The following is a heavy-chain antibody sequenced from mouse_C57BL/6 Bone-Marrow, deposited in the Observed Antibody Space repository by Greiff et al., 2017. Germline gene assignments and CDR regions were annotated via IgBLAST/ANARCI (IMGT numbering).Heavy chain of an antibody. CDR3: ARGAYDGYAMDY. Sequence: EVKLMESEGGLVQPGSSMKLSCTASGFTFSDYYMAWVRPVPEKGLEWVANINYDGSSTYYLDSLKSRFIISRDNAKNILYLQMSSLKSEDTATYYCARGAYDGYAMDYWGQGTSVTVSS. CDR1: GFTFSDYY. D-gene: IGHD2-3*01. CDR2: INYDGSST. J-gene: IGHJ4*01. V-gene: IGHV5-16*01.